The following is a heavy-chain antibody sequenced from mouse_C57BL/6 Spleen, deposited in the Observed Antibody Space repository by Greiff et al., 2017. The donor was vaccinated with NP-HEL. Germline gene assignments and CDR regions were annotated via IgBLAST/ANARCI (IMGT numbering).Heavy chain of an antibody. J-gene: IGHJ3*01. CDR2: IRSKSNNYAT. V-gene: IGHV10-1*01. D-gene: IGHD1-1*01. CDR1: GFSFNTYA. Sequence: EVQLVESGGGLVQPKGSLKLSCAASGFSFNTYAMNWVRQAPGKGLEWVARIRSKSNNYATYYADSVKDRFTISRDDSESMLYLQMNNLKTEDTAMYYCVRPDYYGSSYVDWFAYWGQGTLVTVSA. CDR3: VRPDYYGSSYVDWFAY.